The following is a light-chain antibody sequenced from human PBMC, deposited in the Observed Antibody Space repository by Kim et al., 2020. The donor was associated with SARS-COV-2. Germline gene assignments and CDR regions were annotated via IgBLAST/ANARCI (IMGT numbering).Light chain of an antibody. Sequence: EIVMTQSPATLSLSPGERATLSCRASQSVSSYLAWYQHKPGQAPSLLIYDASNRATGIPARFSGSGSGTDFTLTISSLEPEDFAGYYWQQRSNWPLSFGGGAKVEIK. J-gene: IGKJ4*01. CDR1: QSVSSY. CDR2: DAS. CDR3: QQRSNWPLS. V-gene: IGKV3-11*01.